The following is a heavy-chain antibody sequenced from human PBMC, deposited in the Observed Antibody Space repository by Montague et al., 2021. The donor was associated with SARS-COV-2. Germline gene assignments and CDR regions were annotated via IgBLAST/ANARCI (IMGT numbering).Heavy chain of an antibody. V-gene: IGHV4-39*01. CDR2: IDSSGST. CDR3: ARRVGGSGWLDY. D-gene: IGHD6-25*01. Sequence: SETLSLTCTVAGGSISSGSYYWGWIRQPPGKGLEWIGNIDSSGSTYYKSRVTISVDTSKNQFSLKVTSVTAAATAVYYCARRVGGSGWLDYWGQGTLVTVSS. J-gene: IGHJ4*02. CDR1: GGSISSGSYY.